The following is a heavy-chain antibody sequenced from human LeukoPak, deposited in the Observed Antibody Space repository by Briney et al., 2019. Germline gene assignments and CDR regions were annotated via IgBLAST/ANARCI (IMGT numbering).Heavy chain of an antibody. Sequence: PSQTLSLTCTVSGGSISSGGYYWSGIRQHPGKGLEWIGYIYYSGSTYYNPSLKSRVAISVDTSKNQFSLKLSSVTAADTAVYYCASIGTAMVTFDYWGQGTLVTVSS. V-gene: IGHV4-31*03. CDR3: ASIGTAMVTFDY. CDR2: IYYSGST. J-gene: IGHJ4*02. D-gene: IGHD5-18*01. CDR1: GGSISSGGYY.